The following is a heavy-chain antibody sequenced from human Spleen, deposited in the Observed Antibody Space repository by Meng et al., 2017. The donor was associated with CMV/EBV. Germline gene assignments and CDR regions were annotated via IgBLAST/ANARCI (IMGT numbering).Heavy chain of an antibody. CDR2: ISHSGST. V-gene: IGHV4-34*01. Sequence: SETLSLTCAVSGGSLTDYYWSWIRQSPDKGLEWIGDISHSGSTNYVPSLKSRVTISVDTSNSQFSLKLTSVTAADTAVYYCARGRTDFDSWGQGSQVTVSS. CDR1: GGSLTDYY. D-gene: IGHD1-1*01. J-gene: IGHJ4*02. CDR3: ARGRTDFDS.